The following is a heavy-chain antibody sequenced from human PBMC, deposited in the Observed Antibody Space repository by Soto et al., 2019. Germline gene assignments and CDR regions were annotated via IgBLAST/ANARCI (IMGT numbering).Heavy chain of an antibody. J-gene: IGHJ5*02. CDR3: TLISGDYGVRFDP. V-gene: IGHV3-73*01. CDR2: IRSKPNSYAT. D-gene: IGHD4-17*01. Sequence: PGGSLRLSCAASGLTFSGSALHWVRQASGKGLEWVGRIRSKPNSYATAYAASVKGRFTISRDDSKNTAYLQMDSLKTGDTAVYYCTLISGDYGVRFDPWGQGTLVTVSS. CDR1: GLTFSGSA.